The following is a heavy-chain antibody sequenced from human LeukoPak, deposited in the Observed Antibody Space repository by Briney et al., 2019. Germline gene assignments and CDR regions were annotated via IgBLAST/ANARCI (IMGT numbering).Heavy chain of an antibody. D-gene: IGHD6-13*01. CDR2: IRGSGGRT. CDR3: ARYRNRYSSSWYDAFDI. CDR1: GFTFSSYA. Sequence: GRSLRPSCAASGFTFSSYAMSCVRQPPGKGMEWVSSIRGSGGRTNYADSVTGRFTTSRDNAKHPLYMQMNSLRAEDTCMYYGARYRNRYSSSWYDAFDIWGQGTMVTVSS. V-gene: IGHV3-23*01. J-gene: IGHJ3*02.